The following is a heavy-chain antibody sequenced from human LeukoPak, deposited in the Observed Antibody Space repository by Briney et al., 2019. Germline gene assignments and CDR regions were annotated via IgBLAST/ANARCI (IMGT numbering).Heavy chain of an antibody. CDR1: GFTFSNYA. D-gene: IGHD3-9*01. CDR2: ISTNGGST. V-gene: IGHV3-64*01. Sequence: GGSLRLSCAASGFTFSNYAMHWVRQAPGKGLEYVSAISTNGGSTYYANSVKGRFTISRDNSKNTLYLQMGSLRAEDMAVYYCARDNLLRYFDWLSDHYYFDYWGQGTLVTVSS. J-gene: IGHJ4*02. CDR3: ARDNLLRYFDWLSDHYYFDY.